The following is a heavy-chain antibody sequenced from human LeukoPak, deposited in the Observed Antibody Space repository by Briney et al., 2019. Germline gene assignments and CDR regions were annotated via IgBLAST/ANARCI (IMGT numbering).Heavy chain of an antibody. J-gene: IGHJ3*02. D-gene: IGHD1-26*01. CDR3: ARDHSGSYQRAFDI. CDR1: GFTVSSNY. CDR2: IYGGGST. Sequence: GGSLRLSCAAFGFTVSSNYVSWVRQAPGKGLEWVSVIYGGGSTNYADSVKGRFTISRDNSKNTLYLQMNSLRAEDTAVYYCARDHSGSYQRAFDIWGQGTMVTVSS. V-gene: IGHV3-66*02.